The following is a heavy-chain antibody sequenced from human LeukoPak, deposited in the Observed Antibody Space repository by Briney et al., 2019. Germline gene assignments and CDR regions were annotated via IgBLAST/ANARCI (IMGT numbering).Heavy chain of an antibody. V-gene: IGHV4-34*01. CDR3: VSSHGDYVNF. CDR2: INHSGST. CDR1: GGSFSGYY. Sequence: ASETLSLTCAVYGGSFSGYYWSWIRQPPGKGLEWIGEINHSGSTNYNPSLKSRVTISVDTSKNQFSLKLSSVTAADTAVYYCVSSHGDYVNFSGQGTLVTVSS. D-gene: IGHD4-17*01. J-gene: IGHJ4*02.